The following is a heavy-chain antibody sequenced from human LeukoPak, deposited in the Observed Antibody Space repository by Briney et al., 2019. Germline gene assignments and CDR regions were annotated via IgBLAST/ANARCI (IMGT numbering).Heavy chain of an antibody. CDR3: ARGRQVVVRGGPSDWFDP. J-gene: IGHJ5*02. Sequence: GGSLRLSCVVSGFTFNNYAMNWVRQAPGKGLEWVSGITGSGGSTYYANSVKGRFTISRDNAKNSLYLQMNSLRAEDTAVYYCARGRQVVVRGGPSDWFDPWGQGTLVTVSS. CDR1: GFTFNNYA. CDR2: ITGSGGST. D-gene: IGHD3-10*01. V-gene: IGHV3-23*01.